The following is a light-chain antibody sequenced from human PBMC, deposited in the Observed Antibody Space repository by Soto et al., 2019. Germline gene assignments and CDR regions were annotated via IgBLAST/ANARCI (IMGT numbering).Light chain of an antibody. J-gene: IGLJ2*01. CDR2: RDD. CDR3: QSYDRTNVV. Sequence: NFMLTQPHSVSESPGKTITISCARSRGSVASNYVQWFQQRPGSAPTTIIYRDDQRPSGVPDRFSASVDSSSNSASLTISGLKTEDEAAYYCQSYDRTNVVFGGGTKLTVL. CDR1: RGSVASNY. V-gene: IGLV6-57*03.